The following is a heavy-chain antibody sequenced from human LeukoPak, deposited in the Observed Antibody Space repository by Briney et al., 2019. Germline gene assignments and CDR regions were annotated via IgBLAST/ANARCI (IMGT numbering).Heavy chain of an antibody. CDR1: GYIFTSYW. Sequence: GGSLQISSKGSGYIFTSYWIGGGRQLPGKGLEWMGIIYPGDSDTRYSPSFQGQVTISADKSISTAYLQWSSLKASDTAMYYCARQVRYSGYDFDYWGQGTLVTVSS. V-gene: IGHV5-51*01. CDR3: ARQVRYSGYDFDY. D-gene: IGHD5-12*01. J-gene: IGHJ4*02. CDR2: IYPGDSDT.